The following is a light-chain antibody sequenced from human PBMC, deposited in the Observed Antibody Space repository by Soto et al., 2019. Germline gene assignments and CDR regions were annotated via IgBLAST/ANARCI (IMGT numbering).Light chain of an antibody. CDR2: EVS. V-gene: IGLV2-8*01. CDR1: SSDVGGSNF. J-gene: IGLJ3*02. Sequence: QSALTQPPSASGSPGQSVTISCTGTSSDVGGSNFVSWYQQHPGKAPKLMIYEVSKRPSGVPARFSGSKSGNTASLTISGLQDEDEADYYCCSYPGSHTWVFGGGTKLTVL. CDR3: CSYPGSHTWV.